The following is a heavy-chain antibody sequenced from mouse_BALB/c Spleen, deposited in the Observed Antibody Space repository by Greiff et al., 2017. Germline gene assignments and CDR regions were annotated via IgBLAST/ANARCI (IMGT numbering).Heavy chain of an antibody. CDR1: GFTFSSYA. CDR3: ARDSLGAMDY. CDR2: ISSGGSYT. Sequence: VQLKESGGGLVKPGGSLKLSCAASGFTFSSYAMSWVRQSPEKRLEWVAEISSGGSYTYYPDTVTGRFTISRDNAKNTLYLEMSSLRSEDTAMYYCARDSLGAMDYWGQGTSVTVSS. D-gene: IGHD1-2*01. V-gene: IGHV5-9-4*01. J-gene: IGHJ4*01.